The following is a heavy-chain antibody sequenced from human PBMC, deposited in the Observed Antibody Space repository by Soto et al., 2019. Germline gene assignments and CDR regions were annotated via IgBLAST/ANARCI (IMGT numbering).Heavy chain of an antibody. CDR2: IVVGSGHI. J-gene: IGHJ4*02. D-gene: IGHD1-26*01. CDR1: GFTYINSA. Sequence: ASVKVSCTASGFTYINSAIQWLRQARGQRLEWMGWIVVGSGHINYAQKFQERLSITRDMSTSTAYMELSSLTLEDTAVYYCAAVQGGGATFHFWGPGTLVTVSS. V-gene: IGHV1-58*02. CDR3: AAVQGGGATFHF.